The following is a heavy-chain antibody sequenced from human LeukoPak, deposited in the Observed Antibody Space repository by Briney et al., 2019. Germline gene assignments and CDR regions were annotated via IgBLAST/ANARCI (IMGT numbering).Heavy chain of an antibody. D-gene: IGHD5-18*01. CDR1: GFTFSSYA. V-gene: IGHV3-23*01. J-gene: IGHJ3*02. CDR3: AKSRESYRDAFDI. Sequence: HPGGSLRLSCAASGFTFSSYAMSWVRQAPGKGLEWVSAISGSGGSTYYADSAKGRFTISRDNSKNTLYLQMNSLRAEDTAVYYCAKSRESYRDAFDIWGQGTMVTVSS. CDR2: ISGSGGST.